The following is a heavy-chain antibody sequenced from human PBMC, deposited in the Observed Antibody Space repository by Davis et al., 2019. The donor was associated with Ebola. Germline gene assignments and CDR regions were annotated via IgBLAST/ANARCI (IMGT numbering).Heavy chain of an antibody. D-gene: IGHD2-15*01. CDR1: GFTVSSTY. CDR3: AAVVAAATH. V-gene: IGHV3-66*01. Sequence: GESLKISCAASGFTVSSTYMSWVRQAPGKGLEWVSVIYSGDNTDYADSVKGRFTISRDNSKNTLYLQMNSLRAEDTAVHYCAAVVAAATHWGQGTLVTVSS. CDR2: IYSGDNT. J-gene: IGHJ4*02.